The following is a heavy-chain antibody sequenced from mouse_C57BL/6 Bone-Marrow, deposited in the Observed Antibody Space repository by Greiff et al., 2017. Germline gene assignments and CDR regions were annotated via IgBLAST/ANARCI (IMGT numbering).Heavy chain of an antibody. CDR3: ARERDVGAY. J-gene: IGHJ3*01. CDR2: ISYDGSN. Sequence: DVHLVESGPGLVKPSQSLSLTCSVTGYSITSGYYWNWIRQFPGNKLEWMGYISYDGSNNYNPSLKNRISITRDTSKNQFFLKLNSVTTEDTATYYCARERDVGAYWGQGTLVTVSA. V-gene: IGHV3-6*01. D-gene: IGHD3-3*01. CDR1: GYSITSGYY.